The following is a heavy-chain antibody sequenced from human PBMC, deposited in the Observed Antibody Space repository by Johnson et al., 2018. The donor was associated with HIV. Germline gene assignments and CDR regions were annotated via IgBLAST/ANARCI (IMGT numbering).Heavy chain of an antibody. D-gene: IGHD6-13*01. Sequence: EVQLVESGGGLVQPGRSLRLSCAASGLTFDDYAMHWVRQAPGKGLEWVSGISWNSGSIGYADSVKGRFTISRDNAKNSLYLQMNSLRAEDTAVYYCAKDHSTWSLYDASDTWGHGTMVTVSS. V-gene: IGHV3-9*01. CDR2: ISWNSGSI. CDR1: GLTFDDYA. J-gene: IGHJ3*02. CDR3: AKDHSTWSLYDASDT.